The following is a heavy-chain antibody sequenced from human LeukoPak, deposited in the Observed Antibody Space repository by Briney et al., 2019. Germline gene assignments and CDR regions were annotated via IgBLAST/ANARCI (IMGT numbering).Heavy chain of an antibody. D-gene: IGHD3-22*01. J-gene: IGHJ3*02. CDR3: ARSSYYYDSSGYYGASDAFDI. V-gene: IGHV3-21*01. CDR1: GFTFSSYS. CDR2: ISSSSSYI. Sequence: KSGGSLRLSCAASGFTFSSYSMNWVRQAPGKGLEWVSSISSSSSYIYYADSVKGRFTISRDNAKNSLYLQMNSLRAEDTAVYYCARSSYYYDSSGYYGASDAFDIWGQGTMVTVSS.